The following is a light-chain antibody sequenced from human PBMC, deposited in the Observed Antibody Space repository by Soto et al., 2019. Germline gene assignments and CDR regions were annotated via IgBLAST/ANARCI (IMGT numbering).Light chain of an antibody. CDR2: EVS. CDR3: SSYAGSHTVI. CDR1: RSDIGGYNF. V-gene: IGLV2-8*01. J-gene: IGLJ2*01. Sequence: QSVLTQPPSASGSLGQSVTISCTGTRSDIGGYNFVSWYRQSPGKAPKVVIDEVSKRPSGVPDRFSGSKSGNTASLTVSGLQADDEADYYCSSYAGSHTVIFCGGTQLTVL.